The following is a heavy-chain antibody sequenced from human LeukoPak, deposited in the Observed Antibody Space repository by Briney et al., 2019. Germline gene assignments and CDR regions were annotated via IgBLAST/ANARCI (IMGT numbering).Heavy chain of an antibody. CDR2: IYTSGST. Sequence: PSQTLSLTCTVSGGSISSGSYYWSWIRQPAGKGLEWIGRIYTSGSTNYNPSLKSRVTISVDTSKKQFSLKLSSVTAADTAVYYSARDLVAVAGTEYYFDYWGQGTLVTVSS. CDR3: ARDLVAVAGTEYYFDY. J-gene: IGHJ4*02. CDR1: GGSISSGSYY. D-gene: IGHD6-19*01. V-gene: IGHV4-61*02.